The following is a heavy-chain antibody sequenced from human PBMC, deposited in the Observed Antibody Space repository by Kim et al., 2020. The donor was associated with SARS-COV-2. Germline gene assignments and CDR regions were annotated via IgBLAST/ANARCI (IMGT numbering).Heavy chain of an antibody. Sequence: GESLKISCKGSGYSFTSYWISWVRQMPGKGLEWMGRIDPSDSYTNYSPSFQGHVTISADKSISTAYLQWSSLKASDTAMYYCARQRKWSRGYPSNHWFDPWGQGTLVTVSS. J-gene: IGHJ5*02. CDR3: ARQRKWSRGYPSNHWFDP. CDR1: GYSFTSYW. V-gene: IGHV5-10-1*01. CDR2: IDPSDSYT. D-gene: IGHD2-8*01.